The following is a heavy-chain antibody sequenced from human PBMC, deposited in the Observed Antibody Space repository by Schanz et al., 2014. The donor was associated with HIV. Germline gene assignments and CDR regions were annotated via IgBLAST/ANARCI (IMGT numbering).Heavy chain of an antibody. CDR2: FNPYSGGR. D-gene: IGHD3-16*01. J-gene: IGHJ6*02. Sequence: QVQLVQSGAEMKKPGASVKVSCKASGYTFTSYYMHWVRQAPGHGLEWMGWFNPYSGGRIYAQQFQGRVVMTRGTSISTAYMELSGLTSDDTAVYYCARGLKDYYYALDVWGQGTTVIVSS. CDR3: ARGLKDYYYALDV. V-gene: IGHV1-2*02. CDR1: GYTFTSYY.